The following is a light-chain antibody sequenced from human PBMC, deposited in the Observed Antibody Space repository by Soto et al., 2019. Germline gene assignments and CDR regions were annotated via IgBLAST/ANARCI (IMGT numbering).Light chain of an antibody. CDR2: SGS. CDR3: MQALQTPWP. J-gene: IGKJ1*01. Sequence: DIVMTQCPISLPVTPGEPASMSCKFNQILLHSNGYNYLDWYLQKPGQSPQLLMYSGSDRASGVPDRFSGSGSGTDFTLRISRVEAEDVGVYYCMQALQTPWPFAQGTKVAIK. CDR1: QILLHSNGYNY. V-gene: IGKV2-28*01.